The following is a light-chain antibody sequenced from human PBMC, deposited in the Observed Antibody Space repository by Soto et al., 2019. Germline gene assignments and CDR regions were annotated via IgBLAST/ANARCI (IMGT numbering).Light chain of an antibody. CDR1: QIITSSY. CDR3: HQYGSSPYS. Sequence: EIVLTQSPGTLSLSPGERATLSCGASQIITSSYLGWYQQKPGQAPWLLIYGASSRATGIPDRFSGSGSGTDFTLTISRLEPEDFAVYYCHQYGSSPYSFGQGTKLEIK. V-gene: IGKV3-20*01. J-gene: IGKJ2*01. CDR2: GAS.